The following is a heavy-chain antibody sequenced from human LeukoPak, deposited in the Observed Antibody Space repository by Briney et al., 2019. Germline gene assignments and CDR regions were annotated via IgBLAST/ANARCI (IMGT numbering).Heavy chain of an antibody. CDR1: GFTFDDYA. CDR2: ISGDGGST. J-gene: IGHJ4*02. Sequence: GGSLRLSCAASGFTFDDYAMHWVRQAPGKGLEWVSLISGDGGSTYYADSVKGRFTISRDNSKNSLYLQMNSLRTEDTALYYCAKVGRASGWYVFDYWGQETLVTVSS. CDR3: AKVGRASGWYVFDY. V-gene: IGHV3-43*02. D-gene: IGHD6-19*01.